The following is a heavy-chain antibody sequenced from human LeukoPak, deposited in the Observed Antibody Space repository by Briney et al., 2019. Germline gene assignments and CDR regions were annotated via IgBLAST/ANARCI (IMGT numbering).Heavy chain of an antibody. CDR3: ARAEYSSSWYYFDY. D-gene: IGHD6-13*01. J-gene: IGHJ4*02. Sequence: GGSLRLSCAASGFTFSSYSMNWVRQAPRKGLEWVSVIYSGGSTYYADSVKGRFTISRDNSKNTLYLQMNSLRAEDTAVYYCARAEYSSSWYYFDYWGQGTLVTVSS. V-gene: IGHV3-66*01. CDR2: IYSGGST. CDR1: GFTFSSYS.